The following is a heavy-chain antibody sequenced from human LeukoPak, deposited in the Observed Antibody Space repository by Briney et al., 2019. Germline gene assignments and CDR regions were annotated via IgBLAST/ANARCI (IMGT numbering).Heavy chain of an antibody. CDR1: GLTVSNNY. CDR2: ISYDRSDK. Sequence: GGSLRLSCAASGLTVSNNYMSWVRQAPGKGLEWVTIISYDRSDKFYTDSVKGRFTISRDNFKNTLYLQMNSLRAEDTAVYYCAKENYYGSGSQYYFDYWGQGTLVTVSS. J-gene: IGHJ4*02. CDR3: AKENYYGSGSQYYFDY. D-gene: IGHD3-10*01. V-gene: IGHV3-30*18.